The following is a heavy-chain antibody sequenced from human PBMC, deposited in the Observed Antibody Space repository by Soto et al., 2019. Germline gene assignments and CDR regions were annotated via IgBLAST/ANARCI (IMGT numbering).Heavy chain of an antibody. CDR2: IYYSGST. D-gene: IGHD6-6*01. J-gene: IGHJ6*02. V-gene: IGHV4-39*07. CDR3: ARAVEYSSSRYYYYYGMDV. Sequence: SETLSLTCTVSGGSISSSSYYWGWIRQPPGKGLEWIGSIYYSGSTYYNPSLKSRVTISVDTSKNQFSLKLSSVTAADTAVYYCARAVEYSSSRYYYYYGMDVWGQGTTVTVSS. CDR1: GGSISSSSYY.